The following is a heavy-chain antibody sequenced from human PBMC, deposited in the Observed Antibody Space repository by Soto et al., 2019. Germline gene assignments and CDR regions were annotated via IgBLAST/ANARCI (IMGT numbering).Heavy chain of an antibody. CDR1: GFTFSSYA. CDR2: ISAIGGST. V-gene: IGHV3-23*01. D-gene: IGHD5-12*01. Sequence: PGGSLRLSCAASGFTFSSYAMSWVRQAPGKGLEWVSAISAIGGSTYYADSVKGRFTISRDNSKNTLYLQMNSLRADDTAVYYCVKDRIIVATDPWGQGTLVTVS. CDR3: VKDRIIVATDP. J-gene: IGHJ5*02.